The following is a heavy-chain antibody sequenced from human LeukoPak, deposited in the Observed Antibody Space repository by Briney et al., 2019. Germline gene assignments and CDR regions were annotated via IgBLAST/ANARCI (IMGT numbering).Heavy chain of an antibody. J-gene: IGHJ1*01. V-gene: IGHV3-30*18. CDR1: GFTFSSYG. CDR3: GNGSVEDTYYYDSSGYLIEYFQH. D-gene: IGHD3-22*01. CDR2: ISYDGSNK. Sequence: GGSLRLSCAASGFTFSSYGMHWVRQAPGKGLEWVAVISYDGSNKYYADSVKGRFTISRENSKNTLYRQMNSLRAEDTAVYYCGNGSVEDTYYYDSSGYLIEYFQHWGQGTLVTVSS.